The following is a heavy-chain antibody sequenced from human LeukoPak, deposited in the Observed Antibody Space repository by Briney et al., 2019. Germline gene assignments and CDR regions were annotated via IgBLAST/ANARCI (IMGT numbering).Heavy chain of an antibody. CDR3: ATGYYYDSSGYYPSDY. J-gene: IGHJ4*02. CDR2: FDPEDGET. CDR1: GYTLTELS. Sequence: GASVKVSCKVSGYTLTELSMQWVRQAPGKGLEWMGGFDPEDGETIYAQKFQGRVTMTEDTSTDTAYMELSSLRSEDTAVYYCATGYYYDSSGYYPSDYWGQGTLVTVSS. D-gene: IGHD3-22*01. V-gene: IGHV1-24*01.